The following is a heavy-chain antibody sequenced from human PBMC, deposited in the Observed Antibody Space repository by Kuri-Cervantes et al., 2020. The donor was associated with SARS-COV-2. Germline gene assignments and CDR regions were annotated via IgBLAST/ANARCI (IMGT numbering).Heavy chain of an antibody. D-gene: IGHD3-22*01. J-gene: IGHJ4*02. Sequence: EGSLRLSCAASGFTFSSYWMHWVRQAPGKGLVWVSRINSDGSSTSYADSVKGRFTISRDNAKNTLYLQMNSLRAEDTAVYYCARGYDSSGYSLDYWGQGTLVTVSS. CDR3: ARGYDSSGYSLDY. V-gene: IGHV3-74*01. CDR1: GFTFSSYW. CDR2: INSDGSST.